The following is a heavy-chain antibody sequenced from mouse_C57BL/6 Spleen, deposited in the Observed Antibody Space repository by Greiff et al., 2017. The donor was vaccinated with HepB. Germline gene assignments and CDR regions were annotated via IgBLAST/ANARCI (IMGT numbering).Heavy chain of an antibody. D-gene: IGHD2-1*01. CDR3: ARHYGNHYAMDY. CDR2: ISSGGSYT. V-gene: IGHV5-6*01. Sequence: EVHLVESGGDLVKPGGSLKLSCAASGFTFSSYGMSWVRQTPDKRLEWVATISSGGSYTYYPDSVKGRFTISRDNAKNSLYLQMSSLKSEDTAMYYCARHYGNHYAMDYWGQGTSVTVSS. CDR1: GFTFSSYG. J-gene: IGHJ4*01.